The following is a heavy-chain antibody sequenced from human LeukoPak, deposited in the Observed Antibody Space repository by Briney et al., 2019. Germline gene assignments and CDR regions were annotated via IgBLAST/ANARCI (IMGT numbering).Heavy chain of an antibody. J-gene: IGHJ4*02. D-gene: IGHD3-10*01. CDR3: AREQVYYGSGSYPY. V-gene: IGHV1-18*01. CDR1: GYTFTSYG. Sequence: ASVKVSCKAFGYTFTSYGISWVRQAPGQGLEWMGWISAYNGNTNYAQKLQGRVTMTTDTSTSTAYMELRSLRSDDTAVYYCAREQVYYGSGSYPYWGQGTLVTASS. CDR2: ISAYNGNT.